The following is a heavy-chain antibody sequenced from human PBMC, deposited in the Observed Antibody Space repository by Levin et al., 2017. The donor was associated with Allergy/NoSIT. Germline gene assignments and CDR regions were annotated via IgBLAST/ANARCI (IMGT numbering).Heavy chain of an antibody. D-gene: IGHD2-15*01. V-gene: IGHV2-5*02. J-gene: IGHJ3*01. CDR2: IQWDDDK. CDR3: AHQVVAAPVFGAFDV. Sequence: SGPTLVKPTQTLTLTCTFSGFSLSTIGVGVAWIRQPPGEALEWLALIQWDDDKRYSPSLKARLTITKDTSTNQVVLTLTNMDPVDTATYYCAHQVVAAPVFGAFDVWGQGTVVTVSS. CDR1: GFSLSTIGVG.